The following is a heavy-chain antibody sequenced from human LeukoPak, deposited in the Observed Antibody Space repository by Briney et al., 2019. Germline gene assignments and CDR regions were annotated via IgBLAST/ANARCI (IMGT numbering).Heavy chain of an antibody. D-gene: IGHD6-19*01. V-gene: IGHV6-1*01. Sequence: SQTLSLTCAVSGDSVSSKNGAWNWIRQSPSRGLKWLGRTYYRSKWYNDYAESMEGRMTISQDTSKNQYSLHLNSVTPDDTAVYYCARDFGTTGWHTFDYWGQGTLVTVSS. CDR2: TYYRSKWYN. J-gene: IGHJ4*02. CDR3: ARDFGTTGWHTFDY. CDR1: GDSVSSKNGA.